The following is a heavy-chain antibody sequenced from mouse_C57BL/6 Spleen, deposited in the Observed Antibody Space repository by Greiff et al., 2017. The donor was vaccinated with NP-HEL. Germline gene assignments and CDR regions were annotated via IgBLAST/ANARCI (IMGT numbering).Heavy chain of an antibody. D-gene: IGHD2-1*01. V-gene: IGHV1-80*01. CDR1: GYAFSSYW. CDR2: IYPGDGDT. Sequence: QVQLQQSGAELVKPGASVKISCKASGYAFSSYWMNWVKQRPGKGLEWIGQIYPGDGDTNYNGKFKGKATLTADKSPSTAYMQLSSLTSEDSAVYFCARGGNYGTFDYWGQGTTLTVSS. J-gene: IGHJ2*01. CDR3: ARGGNYGTFDY.